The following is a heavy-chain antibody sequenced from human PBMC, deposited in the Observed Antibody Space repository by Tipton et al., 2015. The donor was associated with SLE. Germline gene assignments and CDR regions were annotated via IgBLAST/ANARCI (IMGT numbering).Heavy chain of an antibody. V-gene: IGHV3-64*04. CDR3: ARDLDYGGNWFAY. D-gene: IGHD4-23*01. J-gene: IGHJ4*02. Sequence: GSLRLSCSASGFIFSSYAMHWVRQTPGKRLQYVSAISTNGGSTSYADSVKGRFTISRDNAKNSLYLQMNSLRAEDTAVYYCARDLDYGGNWFAYWGQGTLVTVSS. CDR1: GFIFSSYA. CDR2: ISTNGGST.